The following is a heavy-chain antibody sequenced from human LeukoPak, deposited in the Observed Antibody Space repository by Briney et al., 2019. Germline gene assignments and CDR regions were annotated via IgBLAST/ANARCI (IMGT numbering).Heavy chain of an antibody. Sequence: PGGSLRLSCAASGFTFSSYAMSWVRQAPGKGLVWVSAISGSGGSTYYADSVKGRFTISRDNSKNTLYLQMNSLRAEDTAVYYCAGGYCSSTSCYTGYYYMDVWGKGTTVTVSS. CDR3: AGGYCSSTSCYTGYYYMDV. CDR2: ISGSGGST. J-gene: IGHJ6*03. V-gene: IGHV3-23*01. CDR1: GFTFSSYA. D-gene: IGHD2-2*02.